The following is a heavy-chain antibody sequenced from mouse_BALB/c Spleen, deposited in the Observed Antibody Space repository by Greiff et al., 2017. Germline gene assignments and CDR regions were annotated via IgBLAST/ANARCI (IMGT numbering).Heavy chain of an antibody. V-gene: IGHV5-12-1*01. CDR3: AGQGDYYTTVVAKDY. CDR2: ISSGGGST. J-gene: IGHJ2*01. Sequence: EVKLVESGGGLVKPGGSLKLSCAASGFAFSSYDMSWVRQTPEKRLEWVAYISSGGGSTYYPDTVKGRFTISRDNAKNTLYLQMSSLKSEDTAMYYCAGQGDYYTTVVAKDYWGQGTTLTVSS. CDR1: GFAFSSYD. D-gene: IGHD1-1*01.